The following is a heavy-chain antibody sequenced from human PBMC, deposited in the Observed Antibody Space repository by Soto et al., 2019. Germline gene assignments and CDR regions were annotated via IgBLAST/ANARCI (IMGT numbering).Heavy chain of an antibody. J-gene: IGHJ6*02. CDR3: ARVASGLVSYYYYYGMDV. CDR2: ISAYNGNT. V-gene: IGHV1-18*01. Sequence: ASVKVSCKASGYTFTSYGISWVRQAPGQGLEWMGWISAYNGNTNYAQKLQGRVTMTTDTSTSTAYMELRSLRSDDTAVYYCARVASGLVSYYYYYGMDVWGQGTTVTV. D-gene: IGHD6-6*01. CDR1: GYTFTSYG.